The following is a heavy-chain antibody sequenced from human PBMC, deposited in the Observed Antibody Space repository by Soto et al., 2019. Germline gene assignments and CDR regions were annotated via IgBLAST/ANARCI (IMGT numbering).Heavy chain of an antibody. Sequence: VSGPTLVNPTQTLTLTCTFSGFSLSTSGMCVSWIRQPPGKALEWLALIDWDDDKYYSTSLKTRLTISKDTSKNQVVLTMTNMDPVDTATYYCARTIASSGYYSYYGMDVWGQGTTVTVSS. V-gene: IGHV2-70*01. CDR3: ARTIASSGYYSYYGMDV. D-gene: IGHD3-22*01. CDR2: IDWDDDK. J-gene: IGHJ6*02. CDR1: GFSLSTSGMC.